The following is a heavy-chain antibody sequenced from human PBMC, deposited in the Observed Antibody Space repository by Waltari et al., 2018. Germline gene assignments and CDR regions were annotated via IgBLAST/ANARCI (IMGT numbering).Heavy chain of an antibody. J-gene: IGHJ3*02. D-gene: IGHD2-21*01. CDR2: IYYSGST. V-gene: IGHV4-39*07. CDR1: GGSISSSSYY. Sequence: QLQLQESGPGLVKPSETLSLTCPVSGGSISSSSYYWGWIRQPPGKGLEWIGSIYYSGSTYYNPSLKSRVTISVDTSKNQFSLKLSSVTAADTAVYYSARVRCPIRIWCQTEFAFDIWGQGTMVTVSS. CDR3: ARVRCPIRIWCQTEFAFDI.